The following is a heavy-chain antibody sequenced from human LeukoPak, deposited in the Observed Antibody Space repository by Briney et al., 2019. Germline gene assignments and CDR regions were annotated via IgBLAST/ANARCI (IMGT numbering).Heavy chain of an antibody. J-gene: IGHJ6*03. D-gene: IGHD2-15*01. V-gene: IGHV7-4-1*02. CDR2: INPNTGHL. Sequence: ASLRVFYKASRYTYTSYAMSWVGQTPGQGIAWMGWINPNTGHLTYSQVFLGRFVFSFDTSVSTAYLQISSLKAEDTAVYYCARVVGGSYYLGGYYYYYYVDVWGKGTTVTVSS. CDR1: RYTYTSYA. CDR3: ARVVGGSYYLGGYYYYYYVDV.